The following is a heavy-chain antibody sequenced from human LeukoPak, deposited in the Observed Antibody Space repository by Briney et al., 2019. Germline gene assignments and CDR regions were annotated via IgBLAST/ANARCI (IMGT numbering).Heavy chain of an antibody. CDR3: TRDMGSYYGH. CDR2: IYSSGNT. J-gene: IGHJ4*02. Sequence: SETLSVTCTVPGGSISSYYWTWIRPPAGKGLEWIGRIYSSGNTNYNPSLKSRVSMSVDTSKNQFSLKLSSVTAADTAVYYCTRDMGSYYGHWGQGTLVTVSS. V-gene: IGHV4-4*07. CDR1: GGSISSYY. D-gene: IGHD3-10*01.